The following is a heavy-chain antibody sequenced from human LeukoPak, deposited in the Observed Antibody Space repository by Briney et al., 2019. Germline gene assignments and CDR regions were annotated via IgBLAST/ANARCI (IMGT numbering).Heavy chain of an antibody. D-gene: IGHD3-10*01. J-gene: IGHJ5*01. CDR1: GYTFTGKY. CDR2: INPNSGDT. CDR3: ARGGGSSWFDF. Sequence: ASVKVSCKASGYTFTGKYMHWVRQAPGQGLEWMGWINPNSGDTKYAQKFQGRVAMTRDTSISTAYMELSRLKSDDTAEYFCARGGGSSWFDFWGQGGLVTVSS. V-gene: IGHV1-2*02.